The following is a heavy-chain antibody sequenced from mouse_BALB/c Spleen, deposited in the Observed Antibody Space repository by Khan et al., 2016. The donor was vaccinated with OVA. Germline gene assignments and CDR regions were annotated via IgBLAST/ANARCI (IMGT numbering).Heavy chain of an antibody. V-gene: IGHV5-6*01. CDR2: ISSGGDYT. D-gene: IGHD4-1*01. J-gene: IGHJ3*01. CDR3: ASHLTGSFAY. CDR1: GFTFSSYS. Sequence: EVELVESGGDLVKPGGSLKLSCAASGFTFSSYSMSWVRQTPDKRLEWLASISSGGDYTYYPDIVQGRSTIPRDNAKNTLYLEISSLKSEDTAMYYCASHLTGSFAYWGQGTLVTVSA.